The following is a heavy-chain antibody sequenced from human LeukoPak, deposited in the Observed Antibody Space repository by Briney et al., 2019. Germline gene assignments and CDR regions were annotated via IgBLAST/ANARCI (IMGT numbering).Heavy chain of an antibody. J-gene: IGHJ4*02. CDR3: ASLERVAQFDY. D-gene: IGHD5-12*01. Sequence: ECIWYIYYSGSTNYNPSLKSRVTISVDTSKNQFSLKLSSVTAADTAVYYCASLERVAQFDYWGQGTLVTVSS. CDR2: IYYSGST. V-gene: IGHV4-59*01.